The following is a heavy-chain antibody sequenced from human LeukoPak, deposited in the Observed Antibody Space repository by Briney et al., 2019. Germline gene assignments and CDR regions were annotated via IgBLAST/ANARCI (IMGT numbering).Heavy chain of an antibody. V-gene: IGHV4-30-4*01. J-gene: IGHJ2*01. CDR1: GGSISSGDYY. Sequence: QTRSLTCTVSGGSISSGDYYWSRIRQPPGKGLEWIGYIYYSGSTYYNPSLKRRVTISVDTSKNQFSLKLSSVTAADTAVYYCARAAYGAYWYFDRWGRRSLVTVSS. CDR2: IYYSGST. D-gene: IGHD4-17*01. CDR3: ARAAYGAYWYFDR.